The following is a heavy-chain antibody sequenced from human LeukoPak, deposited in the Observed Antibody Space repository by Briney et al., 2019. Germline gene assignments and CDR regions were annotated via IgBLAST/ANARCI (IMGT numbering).Heavy chain of an antibody. CDR3: ARDQLVGAAYDAFDI. J-gene: IGHJ3*02. CDR1: GGSISSYY. CDR2: IYYSGST. D-gene: IGHD1-26*01. V-gene: IGHV4-59*12. Sequence: SETLSLTCTVSGGSISSYYWSWIRQPPGKGLEWIGYIYYSGSTNYNPSLKSRVTISVDTSKNQFSLKLSSVTAADTAVYYCARDQLVGAAYDAFDIWGQGTMVTVSS.